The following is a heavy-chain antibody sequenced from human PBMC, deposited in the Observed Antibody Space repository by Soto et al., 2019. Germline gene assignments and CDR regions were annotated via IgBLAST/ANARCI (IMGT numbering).Heavy chain of an antibody. Sequence: PGGSLRLSCAASGFTFSSYSMNWVRQAPGKGLEWVSYISSSSSTIYYADSVKGRFTISRDNAKNSLYLQMNSLRAEDTAVYYCASWGSATVLGDDFDIWGQGTMVTVSS. CDR1: GFTFSSYS. D-gene: IGHD4-17*01. CDR3: ASWGSATVLGDDFDI. CDR2: ISSSSSTI. J-gene: IGHJ3*02. V-gene: IGHV3-48*01.